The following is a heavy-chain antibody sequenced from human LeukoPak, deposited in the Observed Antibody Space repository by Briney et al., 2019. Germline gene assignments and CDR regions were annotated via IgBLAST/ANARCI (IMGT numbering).Heavy chain of an antibody. CDR2: ITGSSSSK. D-gene: IGHD6-25*01. V-gene: IGHV3-21*01. CDR3: AWGGSITAAPDY. CDR1: GFTFSTYT. J-gene: IGHJ4*02. Sequence: PGGSLRLSCVDSGFTFSTYTMNWVRQAPGKGLEWVSSITGSSSSKYYADSVKGRFTISRDNAKNTLYLQMNSLRAEDTAVYFCAWGGSITAAPDYWGQGTLVTVSS.